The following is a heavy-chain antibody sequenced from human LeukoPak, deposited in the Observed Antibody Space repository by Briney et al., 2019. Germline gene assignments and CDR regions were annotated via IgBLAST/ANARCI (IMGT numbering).Heavy chain of an antibody. D-gene: IGHD6-25*01. CDR2: IYYSGST. CDR1: GGSISSYY. Sequence: SETLSLTCTVSGGSISSYYWSWIRQPPGKGLEWIGYIYYSGSTNYNPSLKSRVTISVDTSKNQFSLKLSSVTAADKAVYYCARVRRLHLDYWGQGTLVTVSS. J-gene: IGHJ4*02. CDR3: ARVRRLHLDY. V-gene: IGHV4-59*01.